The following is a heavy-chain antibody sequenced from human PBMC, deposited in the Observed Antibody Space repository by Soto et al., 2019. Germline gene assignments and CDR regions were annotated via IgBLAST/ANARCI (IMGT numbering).Heavy chain of an antibody. V-gene: IGHV3-15*07. CDR2: IKRNSDGGRT. Sequence: ESGGGLVKPGGSLRLSCAASGFTFYNSWMNWVRQAPGKGLEWVGRIKRNSDGGRTDYAAPVKGRFTISRDDSENMLYLQMNSLKTEDTAVYYCTTGSVEGVWGQGPTVSVSS. CDR1: GFTFYNSW. CDR3: TTGSVEGV. D-gene: IGHD2-15*01. J-gene: IGHJ6*02.